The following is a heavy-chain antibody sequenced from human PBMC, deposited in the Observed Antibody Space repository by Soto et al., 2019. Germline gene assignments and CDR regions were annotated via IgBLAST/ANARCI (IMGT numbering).Heavy chain of an antibody. CDR3: ARDLYDSSTF. D-gene: IGHD3-22*01. V-gene: IGHV1-18*01. CDR2: ISAYNGNT. J-gene: IGHJ4*02. CDR1: GYTFTSYG. Sequence: ASVKVSCKASGYTFTSYGISWVRQAPGQGLQWMGWISAYNGNTNYAQKLQGRVTMTTDTSTSTAYMELNSLRAEDTAVYYCARDLYDSSTFWGQGTLVNVSS.